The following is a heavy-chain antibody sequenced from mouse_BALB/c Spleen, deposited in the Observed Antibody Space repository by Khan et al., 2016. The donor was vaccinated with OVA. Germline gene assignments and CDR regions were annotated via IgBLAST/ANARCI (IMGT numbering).Heavy chain of an antibody. CDR3: AISLYYSYGYALDC. Sequence: EVQLQESGPGLVKPSQSLSLTCTVTGYSITSDYAWNWIRQFPGNKLEWMGYISSTGGTSYNPSLKSRISITRDTSKNQFFLQLKSVTAEDTATDYCAISLYYSYGYALDCWGRGTLVTVAA. CDR1: GYSITSDYA. V-gene: IGHV3-2*02. CDR2: ISSTGGT. J-gene: IGHJ4*01. D-gene: IGHD2-14*01.